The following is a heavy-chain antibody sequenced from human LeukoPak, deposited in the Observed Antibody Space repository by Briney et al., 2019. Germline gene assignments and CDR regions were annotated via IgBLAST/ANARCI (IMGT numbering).Heavy chain of an antibody. Sequence: GESLQISCKGSGYSFTSYWIGWVRQMPGKGLEWMGIIYPGDSDTRYSPSFQGQVTISADKSISTAYLQWSSLKASDTAMYYCASQDIVATTAFDYWGQGTLVTVSS. J-gene: IGHJ4*02. CDR2: IYPGDSDT. CDR3: ASQDIVATTAFDY. D-gene: IGHD5-12*01. CDR1: GYSFTSYW. V-gene: IGHV5-51*01.